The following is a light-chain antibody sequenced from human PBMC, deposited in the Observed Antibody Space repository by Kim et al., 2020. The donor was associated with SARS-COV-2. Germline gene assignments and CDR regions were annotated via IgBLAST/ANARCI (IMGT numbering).Light chain of an antibody. V-gene: IGLV6-57*04. CDR2: EDD. Sequence: NFMLTQPHSVSESPGKTVTISCTRSSGSIDDNYVQWYQQRPGGVPTTVIYEDDQRPSGVSDRFSGSIDNSSNSASLTISGLRTEDEADYYCQSYHRDNVQFGGGTQLTVL. CDR1: SGSIDDNY. CDR3: QSYHRDNVQ. J-gene: IGLJ2*01.